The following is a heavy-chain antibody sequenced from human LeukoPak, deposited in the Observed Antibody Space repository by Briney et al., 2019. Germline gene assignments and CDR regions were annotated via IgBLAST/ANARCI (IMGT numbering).Heavy chain of an antibody. V-gene: IGHV3-74*03. CDR1: GITFTGNW. D-gene: IGHD3-16*02. Sequence: GGSLRLSCAASGITFTGNWHWVRQAPGKGLVWVSLIRSDGSSTTYADSVKGRFTISRDSAKNTLYLQMNSLRVEDTAVYYCAKDSAWITFGGVIVHYFDYWGQGTLVTVSS. CDR3: AKDSAWITFGGVIVHYFDY. J-gene: IGHJ4*02. CDR2: IRSDGSST.